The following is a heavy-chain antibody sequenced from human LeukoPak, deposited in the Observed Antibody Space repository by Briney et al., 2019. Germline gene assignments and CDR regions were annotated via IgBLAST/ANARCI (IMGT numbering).Heavy chain of an antibody. Sequence: ASLKVSCKASGYTLTDYYLHWVRQAPGQGLEWMGWINPNTGGTKYAEKFQGRVTMTRDTSIGTAYMELSSLRSDDTAVYYCAREETGPPMTTYFYYYMDVWGKGTTVTVSS. J-gene: IGHJ6*03. CDR2: INPNTGGT. V-gene: IGHV1-2*02. D-gene: IGHD4-11*01. CDR1: GYTLTDYY. CDR3: AREETGPPMTTYFYYYMDV.